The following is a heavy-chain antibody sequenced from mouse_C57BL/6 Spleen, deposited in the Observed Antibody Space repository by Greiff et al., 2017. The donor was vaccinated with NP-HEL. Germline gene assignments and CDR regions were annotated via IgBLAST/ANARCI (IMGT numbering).Heavy chain of an antibody. D-gene: IGHD1-1*01. CDR2: IDPSDSYT. J-gene: IGHJ2*01. CDR1: GYTFTSYW. V-gene: IGHV1-69*01. Sequence: QVQLQQPGAELVMPGASVKLSCKASGYTFTSYWMHWVKQRPGQGLEWIGEIDPSDSYTNYNQKFKGKSTLTVDKSSSTAYMQLSSLTSEDSAVYYCARDYYSSSSFDYWGQGTTLTVSS. CDR3: ARDYYSSSSFDY.